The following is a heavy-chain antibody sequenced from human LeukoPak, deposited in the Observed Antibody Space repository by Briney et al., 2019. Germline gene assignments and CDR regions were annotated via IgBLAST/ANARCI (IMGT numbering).Heavy chain of an antibody. CDR1: GGSISSYY. V-gene: IGHV4-59*01. Sequence: SETLSLTCTVSGGSISSYYWSWIRQPPGKGLEWIGYIYYSGSTNYNPSLKSRVTNSVDTSKNQFSLKLSSVTAADTAVYYCARGVYGDPNAFDIWGQGTMVTASS. CDR3: ARGVYGDPNAFDI. CDR2: IYYSGST. J-gene: IGHJ3*02. D-gene: IGHD4-17*01.